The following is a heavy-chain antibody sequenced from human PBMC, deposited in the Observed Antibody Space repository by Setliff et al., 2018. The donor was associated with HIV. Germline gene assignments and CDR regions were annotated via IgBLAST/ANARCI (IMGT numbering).Heavy chain of an antibody. CDR3: AGSSYYGSGSYTDY. V-gene: IGHV4-61*02. CDR1: GGSFSSVSYY. Sequence: SETLSLTCTVSGGSFSSVSYYWNWIRQPAGKGLEWLGRIYFSGSTNYNPSLKSRVTISVDTSKKQFSLKLRSVTAADTAVYYCAGSSYYGSGSYTDYWGQGTLVTVSS. J-gene: IGHJ4*02. D-gene: IGHD3-10*01. CDR2: IYFSGST.